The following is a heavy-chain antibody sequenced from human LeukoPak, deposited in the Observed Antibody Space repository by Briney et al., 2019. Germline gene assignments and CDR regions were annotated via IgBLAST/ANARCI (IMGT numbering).Heavy chain of an antibody. D-gene: IGHD3-3*01. CDR2: ISGSGGST. CDR3: AKQTYYDFWSGSTYFDY. V-gene: IGHV3-23*01. Sequence: GGSLRLSCAASGFTFSSYAMSWVRQAPGKGLEWVSAISGSGGSTYYADSVKGRFTISRDSSKNTLYLQMNSLRAEDTAVYYCAKQTYYDFWSGSTYFDYWGQGTLVTVSS. J-gene: IGHJ4*02. CDR1: GFTFSSYA.